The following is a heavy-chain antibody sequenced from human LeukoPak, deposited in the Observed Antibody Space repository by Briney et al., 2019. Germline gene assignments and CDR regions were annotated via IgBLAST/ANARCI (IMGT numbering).Heavy chain of an antibody. J-gene: IGHJ3*02. D-gene: IGHD3-10*01. V-gene: IGHV3-30*04. CDR3: ARGPAPYMARGDPSDAFDI. Sequence: GGSLRLSCAASGFTFSSYAMHWVRQAPGKGLEWVAVISYDGSNKYYADSVKGRFTISRDNSKNTLYLQMNSLRAEDTAVYYCARGPAPYMARGDPSDAFDIWGQGTMVTVSS. CDR2: ISYDGSNK. CDR1: GFTFSSYA.